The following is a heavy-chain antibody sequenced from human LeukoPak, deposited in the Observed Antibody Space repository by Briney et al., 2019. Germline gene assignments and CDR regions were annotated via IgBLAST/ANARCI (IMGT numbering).Heavy chain of an antibody. V-gene: IGHV3-7*01. CDR3: ASLEYYFDY. Sequence: GGSLRLSCPASGFTFSSYWMSWVRQAPGKGLEWVANIKQDGSEKYYVDSVKGRFTISRDNAKNSLYLQMNSLRAEDTAVYYCASLEYYFDYWSQGTLVTVSS. J-gene: IGHJ4*02. CDR2: IKQDGSEK. CDR1: GFTFSSYW.